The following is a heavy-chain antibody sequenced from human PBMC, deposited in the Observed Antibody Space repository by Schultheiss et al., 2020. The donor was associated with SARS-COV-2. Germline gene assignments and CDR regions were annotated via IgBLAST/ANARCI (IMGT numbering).Heavy chain of an antibody. Sequence: SETLSLTCTVSGGPIGSDTYYWGWVRQPPGKGLEWIGNLYYSGSTYSKPSLRSRVTISVDTSRNQFTLNLSSVTAADTAVYYCARVSASTLDYWGQGTRVTVS. D-gene: IGHD2-2*01. CDR2: LYYSGST. CDR1: GGPIGSDTYY. CDR3: ARVSASTLDY. V-gene: IGHV4-39*01. J-gene: IGHJ4*02.